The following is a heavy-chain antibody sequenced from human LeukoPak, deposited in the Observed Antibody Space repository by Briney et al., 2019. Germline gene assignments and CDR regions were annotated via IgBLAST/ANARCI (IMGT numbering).Heavy chain of an antibody. Sequence: SETLSLTCTVSGGSISSHYWSWIRQPPGKGLEWIGYIYYSGSTNYNPSLKSRVTISVDTSKNQFSLKLSSVTAADTAVYYCARVVPYDYDFWSGHGYYFDYWGQGTLVTVSS. V-gene: IGHV4-59*11. D-gene: IGHD3-3*01. J-gene: IGHJ4*02. CDR1: GGSISSHY. CDR2: IYYSGST. CDR3: ARVVPYDYDFWSGHGYYFDY.